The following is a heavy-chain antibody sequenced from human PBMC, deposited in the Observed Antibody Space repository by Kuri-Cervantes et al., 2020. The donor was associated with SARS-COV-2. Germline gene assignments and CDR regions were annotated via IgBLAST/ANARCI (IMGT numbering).Heavy chain of an antibody. V-gene: IGHV3-33*01. CDR1: GFTFSSYG. J-gene: IGHJ4*02. CDR2: IWYDGSNK. CDR3: ARDAPYCSSNTCSDF. D-gene: IGHD2-2*01. Sequence: GGSLRLSCAASGFTFSSYGMHWVRQAPGKGLEWVAVIWYDGSNKYYADSVKGRFTISRDNSKNSLYLQMNSLRAEDTAVYFCARDAPYCSSNTCSDFWGQGTLVTVSS.